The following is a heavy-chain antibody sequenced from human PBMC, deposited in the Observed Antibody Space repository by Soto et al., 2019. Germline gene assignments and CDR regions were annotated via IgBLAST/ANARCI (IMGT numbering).Heavy chain of an antibody. Sequence: GGSLRLSCAASGFTFSSYGMHWVRQAPGKGLEWVAVIWYDGSNKYYADSVKGRFTISRDNSKNTLYLQMNSLRAEDTAVYYCALGGPMTTVTTYGYYGMDVWGQGTTVTVSS. D-gene: IGHD4-17*01. J-gene: IGHJ6*02. CDR3: ALGGPMTTVTTYGYYGMDV. CDR2: IWYDGSNK. CDR1: GFTFSSYG. V-gene: IGHV3-33*01.